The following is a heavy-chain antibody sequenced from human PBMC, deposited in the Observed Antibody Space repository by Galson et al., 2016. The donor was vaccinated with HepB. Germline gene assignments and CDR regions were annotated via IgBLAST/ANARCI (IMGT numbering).Heavy chain of an antibody. D-gene: IGHD2/OR15-2a*01. J-gene: IGHJ4*02. Sequence: SLRLSCAASGFTFSSYAFGWVRQAPGKGLEWVSGITIGGGHTYYADSVKGRFTISRDNSRSTIYLQMNSLRAEDTAVYYCAKENGSHPFFYFDYWGQGLRVTVSS. CDR3: AKENGSHPFFYFDY. CDR2: ITIGGGHT. CDR1: GFTFSSYA. V-gene: IGHV3-23*01.